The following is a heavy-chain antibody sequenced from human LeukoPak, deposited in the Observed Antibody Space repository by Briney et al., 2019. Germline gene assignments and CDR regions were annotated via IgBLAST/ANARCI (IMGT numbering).Heavy chain of an antibody. Sequence: SLRLSCALAALTFNNYALSCDSQPPDRWLGWDASSSDPSAGTYHAPSVKGRFTISRDNSNNTVFLHMNSLRAEDTALYYCARHPGPYGGQPFNSWGRGTLVSVS. CDR2: SSDPSAGT. J-gene: IGHJ4*02. CDR1: ALTFNNYA. D-gene: IGHD4-23*01. CDR3: ARHPGPYGGQPFNS. V-gene: IGHV3-23*01.